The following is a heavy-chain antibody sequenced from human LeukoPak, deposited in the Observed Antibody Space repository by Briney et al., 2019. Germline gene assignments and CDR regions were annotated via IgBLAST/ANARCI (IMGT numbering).Heavy chain of an antibody. Sequence: GGSLRLSCAASGFTFSDYYMSCIRQVPGKGLEWVSHISTSGTPIYYADSVKGRFTISRDNAKNSLYLQMNSLRAEDTAVYYCARMSHFGVDVWGQGTMVTVSS. CDR3: ARMSHFGVDV. J-gene: IGHJ6*02. V-gene: IGHV3-11*01. CDR2: ISTSGTPI. CDR1: GFTFSDYY.